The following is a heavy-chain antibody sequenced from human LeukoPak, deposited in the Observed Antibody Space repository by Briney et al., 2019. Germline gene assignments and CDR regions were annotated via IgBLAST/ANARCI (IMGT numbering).Heavy chain of an antibody. Sequence: GGSLRLSCAASGFTFSDYYMSWIRQAPGKGLEWVSYISSSGSTIYYADSVKGRFTISRDNAKNSLYLQMNSLRAEDTALYYCARLKAAAGSNFDYWGQGTLVTVSS. CDR1: GFTFSDYY. V-gene: IGHV3-11*01. CDR3: ARLKAAAGSNFDY. J-gene: IGHJ4*02. D-gene: IGHD6-13*01. CDR2: ISSSGSTI.